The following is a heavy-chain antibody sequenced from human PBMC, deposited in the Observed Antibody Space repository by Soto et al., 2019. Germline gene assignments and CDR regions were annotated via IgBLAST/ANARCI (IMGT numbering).Heavy chain of an antibody. V-gene: IGHV1-46*01. D-gene: IGHD3-16*01. Sequence: GASVEVSCKASGYSFASCYSRWVRHAPGHGPEWLGIINPSSGTTRYAQNFQGRVTLTRDTSTSTVYMELTGLRSEDSAVYYCAREWANNTVIGGVTYRYYHGMDVWGQGTTVTVSS. J-gene: IGHJ6*02. CDR1: GYSFASCY. CDR3: AREWANNTVIGGVTYRYYHGMDV. CDR2: INPSSGTT.